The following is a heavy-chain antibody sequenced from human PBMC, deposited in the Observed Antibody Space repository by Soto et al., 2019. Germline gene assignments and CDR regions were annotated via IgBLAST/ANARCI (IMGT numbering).Heavy chain of an antibody. CDR3: ARDIVVVPAARLFDY. J-gene: IGHJ4*02. Sequence: VGSLRLSCAASGFTFSSYAMSWVRQAPGKGLEWVSAISGSGGSTYYADSVKGRFTISRDNSKNTLYLQMNSLRAEDTAVYYCARDIVVVPAARLFDYWGQGTLVTVSS. CDR1: GFTFSSYA. D-gene: IGHD2-2*01. V-gene: IGHV3-23*01. CDR2: ISGSGGST.